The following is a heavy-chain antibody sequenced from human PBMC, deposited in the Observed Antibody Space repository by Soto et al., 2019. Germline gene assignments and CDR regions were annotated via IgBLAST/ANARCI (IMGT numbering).Heavy chain of an antibody. CDR2: IRPIVGTA. Sequence: QVHLVQSGADVKTPGSSVRGSCKVSGGSLRNHGITWVRRATGHGLEWMGGIRPIVGTANYAQKFQGRVTITSDELTSTASLELSGLRSADTAVYFCARARDYDLLTAREYALDVWGQGTTVTVS. J-gene: IGHJ6*02. CDR1: GGSLRNHG. V-gene: IGHV1-69*05. CDR3: ARARDYDLLTAREYALDV. D-gene: IGHD3-9*01.